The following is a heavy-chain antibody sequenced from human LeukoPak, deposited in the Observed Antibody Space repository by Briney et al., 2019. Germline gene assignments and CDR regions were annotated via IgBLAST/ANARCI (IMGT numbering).Heavy chain of an antibody. CDR3: AKDLKGYSSSWGPDY. CDR2: ISWDGGST. V-gene: IGHV3-43*01. CDR1: GFTFSSYT. J-gene: IGHJ4*02. D-gene: IGHD6-13*01. Sequence: PGGSLRLSCAASGFTFSSYTMHWVRQAPGKGLEWVSLISWDGGSTYYADSVKGRFTISRDNSKNSLYLQMNSLRTEDTALYYCAKDLKGYSSSWGPDYWGQGTLVTVSS.